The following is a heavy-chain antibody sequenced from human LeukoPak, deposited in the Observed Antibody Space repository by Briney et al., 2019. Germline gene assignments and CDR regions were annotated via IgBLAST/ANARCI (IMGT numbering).Heavy chain of an antibody. CDR3: ANSATAVTRAFDI. Sequence: GGSLRLSCAASGFTFSSYAMSWVRQAPGKGLEWVSAITGGGSTTFYADSVNGRFDIARDNSKHTLYLQMNSLRAEDTAVYYCANSATAVTRAFDIWGQGTMVPVSS. D-gene: IGHD6-25*01. CDR1: GFTFSSYA. V-gene: IGHV3-23*01. J-gene: IGHJ3*02. CDR2: ITGGGSTT.